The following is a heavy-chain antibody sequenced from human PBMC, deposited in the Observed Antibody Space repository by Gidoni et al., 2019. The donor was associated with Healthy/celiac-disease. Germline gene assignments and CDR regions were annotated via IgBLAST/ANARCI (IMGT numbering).Heavy chain of an antibody. D-gene: IGHD1-26*01. Sequence: QVQLQESGPGLVKPSETLSLTCTVSGGSVSSGSYYWSWIRQPPGKGLEWIGYIYYSGSTNYNPSLKSRVTISVDTSKNQFSLKLSSVTAADTAVYYCARDRGTGATEYGIDYWGQGTLVTVSS. CDR1: GGSVSSGSYY. J-gene: IGHJ4*02. CDR2: IYYSGST. CDR3: ARDRGTGATEYGIDY. V-gene: IGHV4-61*01.